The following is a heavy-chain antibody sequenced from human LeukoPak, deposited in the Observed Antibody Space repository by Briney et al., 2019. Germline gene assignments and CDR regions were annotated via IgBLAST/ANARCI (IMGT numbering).Heavy chain of an antibody. CDR1: GGSFSGYY. Sequence: SETLSLTCAVYGGSFSGYYWSWIRQPPGKGLEWIGEINHSGSTNYNPSLKSRVTISVDTSKNQFSLKLSSVTAADTAVYYCAKQGRKTTVTQGNWFDPWGQGTLVTVSS. J-gene: IGHJ5*02. CDR2: INHSGST. V-gene: IGHV4-34*01. D-gene: IGHD4-17*01. CDR3: AKQGRKTTVTQGNWFDP.